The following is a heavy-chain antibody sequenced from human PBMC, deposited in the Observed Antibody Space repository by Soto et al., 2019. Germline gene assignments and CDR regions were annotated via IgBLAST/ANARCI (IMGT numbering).Heavy chain of an antibody. CDR1: GGTFSSYA. J-gene: IGHJ4*02. CDR2: IIPIFGTA. Sequence: GASVKVSCKASGGTFSSYAISWVRQAPGQGLEWMGGIIPIFGTANYAQKIQGGVTITADESTSTAYMELSSLRSEDTAVYYCARVRDYYDSSGYYSSTYFDYWGQGTLVTVSS. V-gene: IGHV1-69*13. D-gene: IGHD3-22*01. CDR3: ARVRDYYDSSGYYSSTYFDY.